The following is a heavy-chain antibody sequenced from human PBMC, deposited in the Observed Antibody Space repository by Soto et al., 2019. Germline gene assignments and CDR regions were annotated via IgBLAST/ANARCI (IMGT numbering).Heavy chain of an antibody. CDR2: ISGSTLAT. D-gene: IGHD6-19*01. CDR1: GFPFSSYA. Sequence: GGSLRLSCAASGFPFSSYAMSCVRQAPGGGLEWVSSISGSTLATYYADSVKGRFTVSRDNSKSTLYLQMDSLRAEDTAVYFCAKPGGGTGWYSVWGQGTLVTVSS. CDR3: AKPGGGTGWYSV. J-gene: IGHJ4*02. V-gene: IGHV3-23*01.